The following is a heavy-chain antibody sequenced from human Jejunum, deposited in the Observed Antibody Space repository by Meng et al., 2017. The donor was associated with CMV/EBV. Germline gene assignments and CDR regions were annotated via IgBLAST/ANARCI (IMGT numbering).Heavy chain of an antibody. Sequence: ASGFTFNHFGRHWVRQAPGKGLEWVAFIQYTGNNKHYVESVKGRFTVSRDSSKNTLYLQMNSLRPEDTAVYYCAKGKWELLSFDSWGHGTLVTVSS. CDR2: IQYTGNNK. D-gene: IGHD1-26*01. CDR1: GFTFNHFG. CDR3: AKGKWELLSFDS. V-gene: IGHV3-30*02. J-gene: IGHJ4*01.